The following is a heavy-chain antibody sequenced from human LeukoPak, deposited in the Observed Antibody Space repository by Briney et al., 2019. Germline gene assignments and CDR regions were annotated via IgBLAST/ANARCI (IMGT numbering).Heavy chain of an antibody. D-gene: IGHD2-2*01. CDR1: GFTFSDYY. CDR3: AREARYCSSTSCSRVDY. J-gene: IGHJ4*02. V-gene: IGHV3-11*01. Sequence: PGGSLRLSCAASGFTFSDYYMSWIRQAPGKGLEWVSYISSSGSTIYYADSVKGRFTISTDNAKNSLYLQMNSLRAEDTAVYYCAREARYCSSTSCSRVDYWGQGTLVTVSS. CDR2: ISSSGSTI.